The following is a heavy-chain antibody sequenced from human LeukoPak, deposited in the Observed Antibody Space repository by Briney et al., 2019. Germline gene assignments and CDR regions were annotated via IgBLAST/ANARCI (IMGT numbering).Heavy chain of an antibody. CDR1: GGSISSSSYY. J-gene: IGHJ2*01. V-gene: IGHV4-39*01. CDR3: ARRGGETSYWYFDL. D-gene: IGHD4-17*01. CDR2: IYYSGST. Sequence: SGTLSLTCTVSGGSISSSSYYWGWIRQPPGKGLEWIGSIYYSGSTYYNPSLKSRVTISVDTSKNQFSLKLSSVTAADTAVYYCARRGGETSYWYFDLWGRGTLVTVSS.